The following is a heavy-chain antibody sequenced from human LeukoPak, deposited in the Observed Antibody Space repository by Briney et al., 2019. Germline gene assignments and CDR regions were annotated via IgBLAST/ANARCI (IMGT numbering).Heavy chain of an antibody. CDR1: GGSFSDYS. D-gene: IGHD3-22*01. Sequence: SETLSLTCAVYGGSFSDYSWSWIRQPPGKGLEWIGEINHSGSTNYNPSLKSRVTISVDTSKNQFSLKLSSVTAADTAVYYCAKMLDYYDSSGYLYYFDYWGQGTLVTVSS. CDR2: INHSGST. CDR3: AKMLDYYDSSGYLYYFDY. V-gene: IGHV4-34*01. J-gene: IGHJ4*02.